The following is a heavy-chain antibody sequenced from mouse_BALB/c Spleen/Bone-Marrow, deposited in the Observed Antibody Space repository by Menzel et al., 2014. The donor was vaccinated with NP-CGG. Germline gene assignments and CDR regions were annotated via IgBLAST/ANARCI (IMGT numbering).Heavy chain of an antibody. D-gene: IGHD2-4*01. V-gene: IGHV1-7*01. CDR2: IYPSTGYT. Sequence: VQLQESGAELAKPGASVKMSCKASGYTFTSYWMHWVNQRPGQGLEWIGYIYPSTGYTEHNQKFEDKAIMTADKSSSTAYMQLSSLTSEDSAVYYCARDDYAYWGQGTLVTVSA. CDR3: ARDDYAY. J-gene: IGHJ3*01. CDR1: GYTFTSYW.